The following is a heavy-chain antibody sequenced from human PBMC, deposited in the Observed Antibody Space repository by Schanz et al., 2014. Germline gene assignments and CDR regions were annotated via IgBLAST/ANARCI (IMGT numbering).Heavy chain of an antibody. V-gene: IGHV3-21*04. D-gene: IGHD7-27*01. CDR1: GFPFSTYS. J-gene: IGHJ3*02. CDR2: ISRDGTTS. Sequence: EVQLVESGGGLVKPGGSLRLSCVASGFPFSTYSIHWVRQAPGKGLEWVSYISRDGTTSYYADSVKGRFTISREKAKTSLYLEIKSLRGEEKDVYYCARENLNWEAFDIWGQGTVVNASS. CDR3: ARENLNWEAFDI.